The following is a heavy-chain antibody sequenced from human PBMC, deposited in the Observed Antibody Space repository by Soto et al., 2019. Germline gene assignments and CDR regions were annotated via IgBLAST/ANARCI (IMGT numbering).Heavy chain of an antibody. J-gene: IGHJ4*02. CDR1: GFTFSSYA. V-gene: IGHV3-30-3*01. D-gene: IGHD7-27*01. CDR2: ISYDGSNK. CDR3: ARDGDPPFDY. Sequence: QVQLVESGGGVVQPGRSLRLSCAASGFTFSSYAMHWVRQAPGKGLEWVAVISYDGSNKYYADSVKGRFTISRDNSKNTRYLQMNSLRAEDTAVYYCARDGDPPFDYWGQGTLVTVSS.